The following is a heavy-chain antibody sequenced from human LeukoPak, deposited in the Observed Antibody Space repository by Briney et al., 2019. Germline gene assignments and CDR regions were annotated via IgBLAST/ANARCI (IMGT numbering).Heavy chain of an antibody. CDR2: IIPIFGTA. J-gene: IGHJ6*02. CDR3: ARIVTIFGVVIPGFADYYYGMDV. CDR1: GGTFSSYA. Sequence: ASVKVSCKASGGTFSSYAISCVRQAPGQGLEWMGGIIPIFGTANYVQKFQGRVTITADESTSTAYMELSSLRSEDTAVYYCARIVTIFGVVIPGFADYYYGMDVWGQGTTVTVSS. D-gene: IGHD3-3*01. V-gene: IGHV1-69*13.